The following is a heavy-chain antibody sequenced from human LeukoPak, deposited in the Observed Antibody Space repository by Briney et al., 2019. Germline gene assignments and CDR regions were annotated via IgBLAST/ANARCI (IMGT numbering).Heavy chain of an antibody. D-gene: IGHD3-3*01. Sequence: ASVKVSFTASGYTFTSYGISWVRQAPGQGLEWMGWISAYNGNTNYAQKLQGRVTMTTDTSTSTAYMELRSLRSDDTAVYYCAREGCILEWLLLNYGMDVWGQGTTVTVSS. V-gene: IGHV1-18*01. CDR1: GYTFTSYG. CDR3: AREGCILEWLLLNYGMDV. J-gene: IGHJ6*02. CDR2: ISAYNGNT.